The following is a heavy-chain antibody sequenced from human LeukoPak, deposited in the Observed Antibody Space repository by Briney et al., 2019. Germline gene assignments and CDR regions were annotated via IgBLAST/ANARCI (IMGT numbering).Heavy chain of an antibody. D-gene: IGHD2-2*01. CDR2: ISAYNGNT. CDR3: ARVGIVVVPAADPDY. V-gene: IGHV1-18*01. J-gene: IGHJ4*02. CDR1: GYTFTSYG. Sequence: AAVKVSCKASGYTFTSYGISWVRQAPGQGLEWMGWISAYNGNTNYAQKLQGRVTITTDTSTSTAYMELRSLRSDDTAVYYCARVGIVVVPAADPDYWGQGTLVTVSS.